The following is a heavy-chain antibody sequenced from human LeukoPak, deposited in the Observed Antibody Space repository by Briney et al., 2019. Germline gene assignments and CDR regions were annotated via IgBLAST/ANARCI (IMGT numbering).Heavy chain of an antibody. J-gene: IGHJ4*02. CDR1: GFTFSSYS. V-gene: IGHV3-21*01. Sequence: GGSLRLSCAASGFTFSSYSMNWVRQAPGKGLEWVSSISSSSSYIYYADSVKGRFTISRDNSKNTLYLQMNSLRAEDTAVYYCAKVSRPSDIVVVPAAPFDYWGQGTLVTVSS. CDR2: ISSSSSYI. D-gene: IGHD2-2*01. CDR3: AKVSRPSDIVVVPAAPFDY.